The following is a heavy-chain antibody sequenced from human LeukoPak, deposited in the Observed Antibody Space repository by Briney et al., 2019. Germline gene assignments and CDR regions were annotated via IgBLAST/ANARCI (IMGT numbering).Heavy chain of an antibody. CDR1: GFTFGDYA. D-gene: IGHD3-10*02. CDR2: NSSSGSTI. Sequence: PGGSLRLSCTASGFTFGDYAMSWVRQAPGKGLEWVSYNSSSGSTIYYADSVKGRFTISRDNAKNSLYLQMNSLRAEDTAVYYCAELGITMIGGVWGKGTTVTISS. J-gene: IGHJ6*04. CDR3: AELGITMIGGV. V-gene: IGHV3-48*03.